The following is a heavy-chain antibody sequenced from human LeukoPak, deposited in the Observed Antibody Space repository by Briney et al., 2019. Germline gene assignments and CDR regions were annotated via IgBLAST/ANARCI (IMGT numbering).Heavy chain of an antibody. V-gene: IGHV3-30*04. J-gene: IGHJ3*02. Sequence: GRSLRLSCAASGFTFSSYAMHWVRQAPGKGLEWVAVISYDGSNKYYADSVKGRFTISRDNSRNTVDLRMSSLRAEDTAVYYCAREVDSSGYHSDAFDIWGQGTMVTVSS. CDR3: AREVDSSGYHSDAFDI. CDR2: ISYDGSNK. CDR1: GFTFSSYA. D-gene: IGHD3-22*01.